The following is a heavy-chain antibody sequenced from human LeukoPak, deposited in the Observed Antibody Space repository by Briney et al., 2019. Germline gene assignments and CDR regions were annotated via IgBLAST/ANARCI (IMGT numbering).Heavy chain of an antibody. CDR3: ARSTSKKRYDFWSGYGRYFDY. CDR2: MNPNSGNT. Sequence: GASVKVSCKASGGTFSSYAISWVRQATGQGLEWMGWMNPNSGNTGYAQKFQGRVTMTRNTSISTAYMELSSLRSEDTAVYYCARSTSKKRYDFWSGYGRYFDYWGQGTLVTVSS. J-gene: IGHJ4*02. D-gene: IGHD3-3*01. CDR1: GGTFSSYA. V-gene: IGHV1-8*02.